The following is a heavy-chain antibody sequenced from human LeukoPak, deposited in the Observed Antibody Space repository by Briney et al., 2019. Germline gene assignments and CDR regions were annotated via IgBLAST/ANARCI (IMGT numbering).Heavy chain of an antibody. CDR1: GFTAGGYA. J-gene: IGHJ4*02. CDR2: ISWSGSYI. CDR3: AKDAQYGDEYFDY. D-gene: IGHD4-17*01. Sequence: PGGSLRLSCAISGFTAGGYAMNWVRQAPGKGLEWVSSISWSGSYIYYADSVRGRFTISRDNAKSSVYLRMDSLRAEDTAVYYCAKDAQYGDEYFDYWGQGTLVTVSS. V-gene: IGHV3-21*01.